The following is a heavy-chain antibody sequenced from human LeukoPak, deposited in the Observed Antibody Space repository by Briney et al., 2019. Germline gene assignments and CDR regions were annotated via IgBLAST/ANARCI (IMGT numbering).Heavy chain of an antibody. D-gene: IGHD6-13*01. CDR3: ARVGSSWPNWYFDL. CDR1: GFTFSSYW. Sequence: GGSLRLSCTASGFTFSSYWMTWVRQAPGKGLEWVSVIYSGGTTYYADSVKGRFTISRDNSKNTLCLQMNSLRAEDTAVYYCARVGSSWPNWYFDLWGRGTLVTVSS. V-gene: IGHV3-53*01. J-gene: IGHJ2*01. CDR2: IYSGGTT.